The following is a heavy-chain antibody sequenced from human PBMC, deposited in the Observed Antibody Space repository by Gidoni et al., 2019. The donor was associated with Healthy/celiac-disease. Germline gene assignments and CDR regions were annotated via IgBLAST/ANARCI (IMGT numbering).Heavy chain of an antibody. CDR3: ARRAVGSPYGMDV. V-gene: IGHV3-33*01. Sequence: QVQLVESGGGVVQPGRSLRLSCAASGFTFSSYGMHWVRPAPGKGLEWVAVIWYDGSNKYYADSVKGRFTISRDNSKNTLYLQMNSLRAEDTAVYYCARRAVGSPYGMDVWGQGTTVTVSS. CDR1: GFTFSSYG. CDR2: IWYDGSNK. D-gene: IGHD6-25*01. J-gene: IGHJ6*02.